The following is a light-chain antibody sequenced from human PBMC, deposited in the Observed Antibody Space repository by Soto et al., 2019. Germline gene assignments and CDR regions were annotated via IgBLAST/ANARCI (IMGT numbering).Light chain of an antibody. Sequence: SVLTEPPSASGTPGQRVTISCSGSSSNIGSYSVNWYQHLPGTAPRLVIYSNNQRPSGVPDRFSGSKSGTSASLAISGLQSEDEADYYCAAWDDSLNGVVFGGGTKLTVL. V-gene: IGLV1-44*01. J-gene: IGLJ2*01. CDR2: SNN. CDR3: AAWDDSLNGVV. CDR1: SSNIGSYS.